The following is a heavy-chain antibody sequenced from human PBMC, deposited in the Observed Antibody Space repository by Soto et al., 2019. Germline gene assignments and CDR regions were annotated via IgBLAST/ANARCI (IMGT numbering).Heavy chain of an antibody. CDR2: ISSSGSTI. J-gene: IGHJ3*02. V-gene: IGHV3-48*03. CDR1: GFTFSSYE. Sequence: GSLRLSCAASGFTFSSYEMNWVRQAPGKGLGWVSYISSSGSTIYYADSVKGRFTISRDNAKNSLYLHMHSLRAEDTAVYYCATTGGYYDFLSGHYCSFDIWGRGRMGTVSS. CDR3: ATTGGYYDFLSGHYCSFDI. D-gene: IGHD3-3*01.